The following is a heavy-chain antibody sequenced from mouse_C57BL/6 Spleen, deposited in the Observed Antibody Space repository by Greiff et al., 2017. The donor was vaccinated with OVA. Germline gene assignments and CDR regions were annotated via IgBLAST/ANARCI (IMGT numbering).Heavy chain of an antibody. D-gene: IGHD2-4*01. CDR2: IRNKANGYTT. Sequence: EVMLVESGGGLVQPGGSLSLSCAASGFTFTDYYMSWVRQPPGKALEWLGFIRNKANGYTTEYSASVKGRFTISRDNSQSILYLQMNALRAEDSATYYCARSPYDYDWYFDVWGTGTTVTVSS. CDR3: ARSPYDYDWYFDV. J-gene: IGHJ1*03. V-gene: IGHV7-3*01. CDR1: GFTFTDYY.